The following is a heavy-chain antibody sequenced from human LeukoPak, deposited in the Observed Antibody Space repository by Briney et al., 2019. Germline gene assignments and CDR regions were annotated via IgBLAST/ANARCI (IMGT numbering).Heavy chain of an antibody. CDR3: AKDLSSWFRRAFDI. CDR1: GFTFSSYG. CDR2: ISYDGSNK. Sequence: QSGRSLRLSCAASGFTFSSYGMHWVRQAPGKGLEWVAVISYDGSNKYYADSVKGRFTISRDNSKNTLYLQMNSLRAEDTAVYYCAKDLSSWFRRAFDIWGQGTMVTVSS. D-gene: IGHD6-13*01. V-gene: IGHV3-30*18. J-gene: IGHJ3*02.